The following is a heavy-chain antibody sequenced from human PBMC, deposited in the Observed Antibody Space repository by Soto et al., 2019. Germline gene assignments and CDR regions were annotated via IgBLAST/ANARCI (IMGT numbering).Heavy chain of an antibody. Sequence: SETLSLTCSVSGYSVTSSDYYWAWIRQPPGKGLEWIGSMFYSGLTYYNLSLKSRFTLSVDTSKNQFSVRLNSVTAADTAVYYCAPLSVSLSGPYGIHVWGRGTTVTVSS. J-gene: IGHJ6*02. CDR3: APLSVSLSGPYGIHV. CDR2: MFYSGLT. D-gene: IGHD2-15*01. V-gene: IGHV4-39*01. CDR1: GYSVTSSDYY.